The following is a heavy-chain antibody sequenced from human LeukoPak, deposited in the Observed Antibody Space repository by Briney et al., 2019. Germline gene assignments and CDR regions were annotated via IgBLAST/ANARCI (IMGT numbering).Heavy chain of an antibody. J-gene: IGHJ3*02. Sequence: GGSLRLSCAASGFTVSSNYMSWVRQAPGKGLGWVSVIYSGGSTYYADSVKGRFTISRDNSKNTLYLQMNSLRAEDTAVYYCARGARYCSSTSCYSDDAFDIWGQGTMVTVSS. CDR1: GFTVSSNY. D-gene: IGHD2-2*01. CDR3: ARGARYCSSTSCYSDDAFDI. V-gene: IGHV3-66*02. CDR2: IYSGGST.